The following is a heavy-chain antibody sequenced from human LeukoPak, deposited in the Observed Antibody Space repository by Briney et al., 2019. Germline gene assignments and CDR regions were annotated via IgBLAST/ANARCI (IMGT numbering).Heavy chain of an antibody. CDR1: GFTFDDYA. CDR3: ARDYSSGWPGY. V-gene: IGHV3-9*01. CDR2: ISWNSGNI. D-gene: IGHD6-19*01. Sequence: GGSLRLSCTASGFTFDDYAMHWVRQPPGKGLEWVAGISWNSGNIDYADSLKGRFTISRDNAKNSLYLQMNSLRAEDTAVYYCARDYSSGWPGYWGQGTLVTVSS. J-gene: IGHJ4*02.